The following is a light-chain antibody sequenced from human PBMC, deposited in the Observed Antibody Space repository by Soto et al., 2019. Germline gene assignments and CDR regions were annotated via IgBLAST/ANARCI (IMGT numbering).Light chain of an antibody. CDR3: QQYGRT. CDR1: QSVSSN. Sequence: EIVLTQSPATLSVAPGERATLSCRASQSVSSNLAWYQQKPGQAPRLLIFGASTRATGISDRFRGSGSGTDFTLTINRLEPEDFAVYYCQQYGRTFGQGTKVDI. CDR2: GAS. V-gene: IGKV3-20*01. J-gene: IGKJ2*01.